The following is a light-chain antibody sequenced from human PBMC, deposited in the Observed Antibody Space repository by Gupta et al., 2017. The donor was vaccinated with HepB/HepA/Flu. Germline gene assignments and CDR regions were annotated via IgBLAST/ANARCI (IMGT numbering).Light chain of an antibody. V-gene: IGKV1-39*01. CDR1: QSIRDY. CDR2: GAS. J-gene: IGKJ5*01. CDR3: KQTDNIFYRT. Sequence: DIQMTQSPSSLSASVGDRVTITCRASQSIRDYLNWYQDKPGQAPKVLIYGASNLHSEVPSRFRDSGYGTEFTLTISSRQPEDFAPHYCKQTDNIFYRTFGQGTRLE.